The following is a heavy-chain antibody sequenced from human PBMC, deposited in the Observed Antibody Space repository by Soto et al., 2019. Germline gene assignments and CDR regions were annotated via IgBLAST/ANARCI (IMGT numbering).Heavy chain of an antibody. CDR3: ARHVEYYYYMDV. Sequence: QVQLQEPGPGLVKPSETLSLTCTVSGGSISSYYWSWVRQPPGKGLEWIGDIYYSGSTNYNPSLRSRVTISVDTSKNQFALKLSSVTAADTAVYYCARHVEYYYYMDVWGKGTTVTVSS. V-gene: IGHV4-59*08. J-gene: IGHJ6*03. CDR1: GGSISSYY. CDR2: IYYSGST.